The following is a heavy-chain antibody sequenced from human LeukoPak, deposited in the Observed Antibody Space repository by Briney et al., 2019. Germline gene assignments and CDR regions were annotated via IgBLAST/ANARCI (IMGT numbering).Heavy chain of an antibody. CDR2: ISASGGGT. CDR3: ARDGYCSSTSCLDY. V-gene: IGHV3-23*01. D-gene: IGHD2-2*03. J-gene: IGHJ4*02. Sequence: PGGSLRLSCAASGFTFSTYAMTWVRQAPGKGLEWVSAISASGGGTNHADSVKGRFTISRDNSKNTLYLQMNSLRGEDTAVYYCARDGYCSSTSCLDYWGQGTLVTVSS. CDR1: GFTFSTYA.